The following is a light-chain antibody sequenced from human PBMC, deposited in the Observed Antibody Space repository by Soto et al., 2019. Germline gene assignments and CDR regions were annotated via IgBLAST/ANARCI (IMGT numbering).Light chain of an antibody. CDR3: SSYTSSSTVVV. CDR1: SSDVGGHNY. CDR2: DVS. V-gene: IGLV2-14*01. J-gene: IGLJ2*01. Sequence: QSALTQPASVSGSPGQSITISCTGTSSDVGGHNYVSWYQQHPGKAPKLMIYDVSNRPSGVSNRFSGSKSGNTASLTISGLQAEDEADYYCSSYTSSSTVVVFGGGTKLTVL.